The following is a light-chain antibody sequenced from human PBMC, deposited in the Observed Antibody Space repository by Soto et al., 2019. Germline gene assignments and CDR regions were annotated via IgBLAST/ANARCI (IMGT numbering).Light chain of an antibody. J-gene: IGLJ3*02. CDR1: SSDVGGYNY. CDR2: DVS. Sequence: QYVLTQPASVSGSPGQSITISCTGTSSDVGGYNYVSWYQQHPGKAPKLMIYDVSNRPSGVSNRFSGSKSGNTASLTSYGLQAEDEADYYCRSYTSSSSLVFGGWTKVTVL. CDR3: RSYTSSSSLV. V-gene: IGLV2-14*01.